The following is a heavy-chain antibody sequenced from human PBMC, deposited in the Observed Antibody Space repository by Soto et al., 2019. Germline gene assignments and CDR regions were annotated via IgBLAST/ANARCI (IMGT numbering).Heavy chain of an antibody. D-gene: IGHD6-19*01. CDR1: GGTFGSDP. J-gene: IGHJ3*02. CDR3: AKERISSGWYGIGPFDI. V-gene: IGHV1-69*12. CDR2: IAPIFGTT. Sequence: QVQLVQSGAEVKKPGSSVKVSCKASGGTFGSDPISWVRQAPGQGLEWMVGIAPIFGTTNCAQKFQGRLTFTADEATSTAYMDLSSLRFEDTAVYYCAKERISSGWYGIGPFDIWVQGTMVTVSS.